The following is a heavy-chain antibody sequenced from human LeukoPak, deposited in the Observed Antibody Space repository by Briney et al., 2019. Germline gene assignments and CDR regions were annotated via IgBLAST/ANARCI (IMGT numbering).Heavy chain of an antibody. J-gene: IGHJ4*02. V-gene: IGHV3-23*01. D-gene: IGHD3-22*01. Sequence: PGGSLRLSCAASGFTSSSYAMSWVRQAPGKGLEWVSAISGSGGSTYYADSVKGRFTISRDNSKNTLYLQMNSLRAEDTAVYYCARDHDSSGYYDYWGQGTPVTVSS. CDR1: GFTSSSYA. CDR3: ARDHDSSGYYDY. CDR2: ISGSGGST.